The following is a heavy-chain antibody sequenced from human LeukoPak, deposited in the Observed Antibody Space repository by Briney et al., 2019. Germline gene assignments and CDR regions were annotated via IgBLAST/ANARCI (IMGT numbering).Heavy chain of an antibody. V-gene: IGHV1-69*13. CDR1: GGTFSSYA. D-gene: IGHD3-3*01. CDR2: IIPIFGTA. Sequence: ASVKVSCKASGGTFSSYAISWVRQAPGQGLEWMGGIIPIFGTANYAQKFQGRVTITADESTSTAYMELSSLRSEDTAVYYCARVEDFGIPEGYWGQGTLVTVSS. J-gene: IGHJ4*02. CDR3: ARVEDFGIPEGY.